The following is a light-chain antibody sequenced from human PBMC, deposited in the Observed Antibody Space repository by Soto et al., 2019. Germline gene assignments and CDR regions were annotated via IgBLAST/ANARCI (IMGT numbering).Light chain of an antibody. CDR1: QSVSSN. Sequence: EIVMTQSPATLSVSPGERATLSCRASQSVSSNLAWYQQKPGHAPRLLIYGASTRATGIPARFSGSGSGTEFTLTISSLRSEDFAVYYWQQYNNWPSLTFGGGTKVEIK. J-gene: IGKJ4*01. CDR3: QQYNNWPSLT. CDR2: GAS. V-gene: IGKV3-15*01.